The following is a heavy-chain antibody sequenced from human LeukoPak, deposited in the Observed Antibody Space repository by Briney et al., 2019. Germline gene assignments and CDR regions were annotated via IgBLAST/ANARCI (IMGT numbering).Heavy chain of an antibody. V-gene: IGHV3-30*02. J-gene: IGHJ4*02. Sequence: GGSLRLSCAASGFTFSSYGMHWVRQAPGKGLEWVAFIRYDGSNKYYADSVRGRFTISRDNSKNTLYLQMNSLRAEDTVVYYCAKRGITIFGVATTEDYWGQGTLVAVSS. CDR3: AKRGITIFGVATTEDY. CDR2: IRYDGSNK. D-gene: IGHD3-3*01. CDR1: GFTFSSYG.